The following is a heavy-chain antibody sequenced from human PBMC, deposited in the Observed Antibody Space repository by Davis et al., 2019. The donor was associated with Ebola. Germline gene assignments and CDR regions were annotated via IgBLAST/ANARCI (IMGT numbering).Heavy chain of an antibody. J-gene: IGHJ4*02. D-gene: IGHD3-22*01. CDR2: INHSGST. CDR1: GGSFSGYY. V-gene: IGHV4-34*01. CDR3: ARRVGHYYDSGIDY. Sequence: SETLSLTCAVYGGSFSGYYWSWIRQPPGKGLEWIGDINHSGSTNYNPSLKGRVTISIDKSKNQFSLKLTSVTAADTAVYHCARRVGHYYDSGIDYWGRGTLVTVSS.